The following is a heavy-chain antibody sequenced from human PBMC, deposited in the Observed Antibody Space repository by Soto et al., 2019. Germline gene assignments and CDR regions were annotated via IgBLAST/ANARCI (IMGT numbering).Heavy chain of an antibody. CDR1: GGSISSYY. Sequence: PSETLSLTCTVSGGSISSYYWSWIRQPPGKGLEWIGYIYYSGSTNYNPSLKSRVTISVDTSKNQFSLKLSSVTAADTAVYYCARQGSGWYGWFDPWGRGTLVTVSS. D-gene: IGHD6-19*01. CDR3: ARQGSGWYGWFDP. V-gene: IGHV4-59*08. CDR2: IYYSGST. J-gene: IGHJ5*02.